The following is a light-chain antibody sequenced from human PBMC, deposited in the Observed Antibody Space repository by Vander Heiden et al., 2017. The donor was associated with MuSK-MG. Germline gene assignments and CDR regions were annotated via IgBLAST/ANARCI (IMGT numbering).Light chain of an antibody. V-gene: IGKV3-20*01. Sequence: IVLTQSPGTLSLSPGERATLSCRASQSVSSSYLAWYQQKPGQAPRLLIYGASSRATGIPDRFSGSGSGTDFTLTISRLEPEDFAVYYCQHEGSSPWTFGQGTKVEIK. J-gene: IGKJ1*01. CDR1: QSVSSSY. CDR3: QHEGSSPWT. CDR2: GAS.